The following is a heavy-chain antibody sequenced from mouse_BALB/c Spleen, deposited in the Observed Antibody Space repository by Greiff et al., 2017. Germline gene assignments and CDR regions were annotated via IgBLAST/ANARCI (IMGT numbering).Heavy chain of an antibody. Sequence: EVQLQESGPGLVKPSQSLSLTCTVTGYSITSDYAWNWIRQFPGNKLEWMGYISYSGSTSYNPSLKSRISITRDTSKNQFFLQLNSVTTEDTATYYCARLGGSRAYWGQGTLVTVSA. CDR2: ISYSGST. V-gene: IGHV3-2*02. J-gene: IGHJ3*01. CDR1: GYSITSDYA. CDR3: ARLGGSRAY.